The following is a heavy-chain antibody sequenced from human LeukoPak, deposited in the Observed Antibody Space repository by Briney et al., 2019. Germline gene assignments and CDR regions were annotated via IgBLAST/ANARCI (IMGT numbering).Heavy chain of an antibody. V-gene: IGHV4-59*08. CDR1: GGSISSYY. CDR2: IYYSGST. CDR3: ARQEGYYYDSSGYYGY. J-gene: IGHJ4*02. D-gene: IGHD3-22*01. Sequence: SETLSLTCTVSGGSISSYYWSWIRQPPGKGLEWIGYIYYSGSTNYNPSLKSRVTISVDTSKNQFSLKLSSVTAADTAVYYCARQEGYYYDSSGYYGYWGQGTLVTVSS.